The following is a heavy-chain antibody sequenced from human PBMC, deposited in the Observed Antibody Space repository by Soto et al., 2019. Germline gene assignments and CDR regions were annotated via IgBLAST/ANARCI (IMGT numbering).Heavy chain of an antibody. J-gene: IGHJ5*02. D-gene: IGHD3-22*01. Sequence: ASVKVSCKASGYTFTSYGISWVRQAPGQGLEWMGWISAYNGNTNYAQKLQGRVTMTTGTSTSTAYMELRSLRSDDTAVYYCARGDKRENYYDSSCYYPGGTDWFDTWGQGTLVTVSS. CDR1: GYTFTSYG. CDR2: ISAYNGNT. V-gene: IGHV1-18*01. CDR3: ARGDKRENYYDSSCYYPGGTDWFDT.